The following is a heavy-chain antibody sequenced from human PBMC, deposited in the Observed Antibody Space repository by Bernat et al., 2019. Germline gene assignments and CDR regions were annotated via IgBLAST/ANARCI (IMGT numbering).Heavy chain of an antibody. Sequence: QVQLVESGGGVVQPGRSLRLSCAASGFTFSSYGMHWVRQAPGKGLEWVAVIWYDGSNKYYADSVKGRFTISRDNSKNTLYLQMNSLRADDTAVYYCARDNSGRPDYWGQGTLVTVSS. V-gene: IGHV3-33*01. CDR3: ARDNSGRPDY. J-gene: IGHJ4*02. D-gene: IGHD1-26*01. CDR2: IWYDGSNK. CDR1: GFTFSSYG.